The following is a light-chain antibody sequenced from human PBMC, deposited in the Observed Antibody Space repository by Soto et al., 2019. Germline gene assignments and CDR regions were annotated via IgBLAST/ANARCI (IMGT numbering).Light chain of an antibody. Sequence: IVMTQSPATLSVSPGERATLSCRASQSVSSNLAWYQQKPGQAPRLLIYGASTRATGIPARFSGSRSGTEFTLTISSLQSEDFAVYYCQQYNNWPYTFGQGTKLAIK. J-gene: IGKJ2*01. CDR2: GAS. V-gene: IGKV3-15*01. CDR1: QSVSSN. CDR3: QQYNNWPYT.